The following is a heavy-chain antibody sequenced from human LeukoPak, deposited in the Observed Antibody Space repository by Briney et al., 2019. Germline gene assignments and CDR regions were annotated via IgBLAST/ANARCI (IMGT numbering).Heavy chain of an antibody. V-gene: IGHV3-23*01. CDR2: ISNNGGYT. CDR1: GFTFSSSA. CDR3: AKDFRIGYSAHFDY. Sequence: GGSLRLSCAASGFTFSSSAMSWVRQAPGKGLEWVSAISNNGGYTYYADSVQGRSTISRDNSKSTLCLQMDSLRGEDTAVYYCAKDFRIGYSAHFDYWGQGALVTVSS. D-gene: IGHD2-21*01. J-gene: IGHJ4*02.